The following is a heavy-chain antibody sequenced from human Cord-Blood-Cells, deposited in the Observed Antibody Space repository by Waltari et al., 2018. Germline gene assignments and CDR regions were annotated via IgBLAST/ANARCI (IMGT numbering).Heavy chain of an antibody. CDR3: ARALGYCSSTSCYPYNWFDP. J-gene: IGHJ5*02. CDR2: IYYSGST. Sequence: QLQLQESGPGLVKPSETLSLTCTVSGGSISSSSYYWGWIRQPPGKGREWIGSIYYSGSTYYNPSLKSRVTISVDTSKNQFSLKLSSVTAADTAVYYCARALGYCSSTSCYPYNWFDPWGQGTLVTVSS. V-gene: IGHV4-39*01. D-gene: IGHD2-2*01. CDR1: GGSISSSSYY.